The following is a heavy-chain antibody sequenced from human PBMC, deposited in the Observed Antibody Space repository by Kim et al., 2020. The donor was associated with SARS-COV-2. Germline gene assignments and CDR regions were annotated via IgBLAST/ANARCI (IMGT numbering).Heavy chain of an antibody. Sequence: AHHHRGSVTITADTSASTAYMELSSLRSEDTAIYYCARTDGSPYFFDYWGQGTLVTVSS. J-gene: IGHJ4*02. D-gene: IGHD6-25*01. CDR3: ARTDGSPYFFDY. V-gene: IGHV1-69*02.